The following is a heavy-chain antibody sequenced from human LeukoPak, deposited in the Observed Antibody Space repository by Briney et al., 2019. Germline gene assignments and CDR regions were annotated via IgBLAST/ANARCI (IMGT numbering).Heavy chain of an antibody. CDR1: GGSISSYY. V-gene: IGHV4-59*01. CDR3: ARDPPSPYGDYGAFDI. CDR2: IYYSGST. Sequence: ASETLSLTCTVFGGSISSYYWSWIRQPPGKGLEWIGYIYYSGSTNYNPSLKSRVTISVDTSKNQFFLKLSSVTAADTAVYYCARDPPSPYGDYGAFDIWGQGTMVTVSS. J-gene: IGHJ3*02. D-gene: IGHD4-17*01.